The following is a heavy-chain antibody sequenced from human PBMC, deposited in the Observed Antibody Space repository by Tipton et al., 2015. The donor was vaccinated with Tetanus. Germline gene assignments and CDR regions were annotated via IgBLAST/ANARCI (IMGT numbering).Heavy chain of an antibody. Sequence: QLVQSGAEVRKPGESLKISWKASGYDFNNYWIGWVRQTPDKGLEWMAIIYPGDGDVKYSPSFQGQVTISADTSTKTAYLQWSSLRASDTALFYCARLRWNYSFRPYYFDSGGLGTLVTVSS. CDR3: ARLRWNYSFRPYYFDS. CDR1: GYDFNNYW. CDR2: IYPGDGDV. J-gene: IGHJ4*02. D-gene: IGHD1-7*01. V-gene: IGHV5-51*01.